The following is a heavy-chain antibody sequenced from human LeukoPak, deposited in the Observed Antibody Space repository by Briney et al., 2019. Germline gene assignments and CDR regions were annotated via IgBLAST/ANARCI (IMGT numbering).Heavy chain of an antibody. Sequence: GGSLRLSCAASGFIFSSYAMSWVRQAPGKGLEWVSAISGSGISTYYADSVKGQFAISRDNSKNTLYLQMNSLRAEDTAVYYCAKGGYCSSDSCYTSWFDPRGQGTLVTVSS. J-gene: IGHJ5*02. CDR3: AKGGYCSSDSCYTSWFDP. D-gene: IGHD2-2*02. CDR1: GFIFSSYA. CDR2: ISGSGIST. V-gene: IGHV3-23*01.